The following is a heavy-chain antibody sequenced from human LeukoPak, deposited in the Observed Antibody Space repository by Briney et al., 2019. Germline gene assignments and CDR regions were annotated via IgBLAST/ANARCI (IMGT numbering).Heavy chain of an antibody. J-gene: IGHJ4*02. Sequence: SETLSLTCTVSGGSIGSSDSFWGWIRQPPGKGLEWIGSIYYSGSTYYNPSLKSRVTISVDTSKNQFSLKLSSVTAADTAVYYCARDSRWHSGYDYWGQGTLVTVSS. V-gene: IGHV4-39*07. D-gene: IGHD5-12*01. CDR2: IYYSGST. CDR1: GGSIGSSDSF. CDR3: ARDSRWHSGYDY.